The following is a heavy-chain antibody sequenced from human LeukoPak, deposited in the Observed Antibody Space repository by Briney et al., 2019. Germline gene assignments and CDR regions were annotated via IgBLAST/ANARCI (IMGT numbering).Heavy chain of an antibody. D-gene: IGHD2-2*01. J-gene: IGHJ5*02. V-gene: IGHV1-2*02. CDR1: GYDLMDHA. Sequence: GASVKVSCKSSGYDLMDHALHWVRQAPGQGLEWMGWINPNSGGTNYAQKCQGRVTMTRDTTISTAYMDLSRLRSDDTAVYYCARGMGVLVPAATWFDPWGQGTPVTVSS. CDR2: INPNSGGT. CDR3: ARGMGVLVPAATWFDP.